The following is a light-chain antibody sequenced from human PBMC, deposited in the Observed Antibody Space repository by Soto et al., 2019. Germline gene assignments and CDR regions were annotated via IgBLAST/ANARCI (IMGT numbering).Light chain of an antibody. CDR3: SSYASNGDVL. J-gene: IGLJ2*01. V-gene: IGLV2-14*03. CDR1: SSDVGTYEY. CDR2: DVS. Sequence: QSALTQPASVSGSPGQSITISCTGTSSDVGTYEYVSWYQHHPGKAPKLMIYDVSNRPSWVSDRFSGSKSGNTASLTISGLQAEDEADYYCSSYASNGDVLFGGGTKVTVL.